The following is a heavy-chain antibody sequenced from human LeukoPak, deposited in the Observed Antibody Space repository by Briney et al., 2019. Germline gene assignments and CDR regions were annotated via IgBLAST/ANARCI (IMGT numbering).Heavy chain of an antibody. CDR3: ARGIYDSSGYRESALNFDY. Sequence: SETLSLTCTVSGGSISSYYWSWIRQPAGKGLEWIGRIYTSGSTSYNPSLKSRVTMSVDTSKNQFSLKLSSVTAADTAVYYCARGIYDSSGYRESALNFDYWGQGTLVTVSS. J-gene: IGHJ4*02. D-gene: IGHD3-22*01. CDR1: GGSISSYY. CDR2: IYTSGST. V-gene: IGHV4-4*07.